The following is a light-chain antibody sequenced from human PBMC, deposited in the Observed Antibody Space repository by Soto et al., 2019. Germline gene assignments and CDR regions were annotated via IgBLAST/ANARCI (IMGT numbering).Light chain of an antibody. Sequence: DILMTQSPRSLAVSLGERATINCKSSQSVLYSSSNKNYLAWYQQKPGQPPQLLICWASTRESGVPDRFSGRGSGTDFTLTISSLQAEDVAVYYCQQYYTTPLTFGGGTKVDIK. CDR1: QSVLYSSSNKNY. CDR2: WAS. CDR3: QQYYTTPLT. V-gene: IGKV4-1*01. J-gene: IGKJ4*01.